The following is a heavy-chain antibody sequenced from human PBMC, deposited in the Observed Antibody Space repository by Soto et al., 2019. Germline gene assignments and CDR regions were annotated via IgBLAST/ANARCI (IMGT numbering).Heavy chain of an antibody. Sequence: GGSLRLSCAASGFTLSNYAMTWVRQAPGGGLEWVSSISGSGGSTFYADSVKGRFTISRDNSKNSLYLQLNSVRAEDTAIYYCAKGEDDTGVVIGYYYYMDVWGKGTTVTVSS. CDR3: AKGEDDTGVVIGYYYYMDV. CDR1: GFTLSNYA. D-gene: IGHD5-18*01. V-gene: IGHV3-23*01. CDR2: ISGSGGST. J-gene: IGHJ6*03.